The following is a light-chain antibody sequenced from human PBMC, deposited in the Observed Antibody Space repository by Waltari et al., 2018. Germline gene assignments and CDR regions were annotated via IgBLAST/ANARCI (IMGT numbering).Light chain of an antibody. Sequence: DIQMTQSPFSVSASVGDTVTLTCRASQRISGWLAWYHQKPGKAPKLLIYGVSSLKSGVPSRFSGSGSGTDFNLTINSLQPEDFAAYYCQHAHNYPLTFGGGTKVEI. J-gene: IGKJ4*01. CDR1: QRISGW. CDR2: GVS. CDR3: QHAHNYPLT. V-gene: IGKV1-12*01.